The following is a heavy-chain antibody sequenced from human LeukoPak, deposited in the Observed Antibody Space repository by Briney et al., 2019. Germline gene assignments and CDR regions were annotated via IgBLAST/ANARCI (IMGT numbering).Heavy chain of an antibody. CDR3: ASFVAAVTHAFDI. D-gene: IGHD2-15*01. CDR1: GGSFSGYY. Sequence: PSETLSLTCAVYGGSFSGYYWSWIRQPPGKGLEWIGEINHSGSTNYNPSLKSRVTISVDTSKNQFSLKLSSVTAADTAVYYCASFVAAVTHAFDIWGQGTMVTVSS. J-gene: IGHJ3*02. V-gene: IGHV4-34*01. CDR2: INHSGST.